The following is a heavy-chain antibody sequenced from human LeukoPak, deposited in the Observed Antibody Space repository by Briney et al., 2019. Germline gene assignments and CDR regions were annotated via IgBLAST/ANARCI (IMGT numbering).Heavy chain of an antibody. CDR2: ISAYNGNT. CDR3: ARDKPYYTANYFDY. Sequence: GASVKVSCKASGYTFTSYGISWVRQAPGQGLEWMGWISAYNGNTNYAQKLQGRVTMTTDTSTSTAYMELRSLRSDDTAVYYCARDKPYYTANYFDYWGQGTLVTVSS. D-gene: IGHD5-18*01. CDR1: GYTFTSYG. V-gene: IGHV1-18*01. J-gene: IGHJ4*02.